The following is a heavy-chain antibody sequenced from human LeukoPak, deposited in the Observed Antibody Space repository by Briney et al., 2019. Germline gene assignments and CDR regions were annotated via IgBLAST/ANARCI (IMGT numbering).Heavy chain of an antibody. CDR3: ARRKYDSSYDAFDI. J-gene: IGHJ3*02. D-gene: IGHD3-22*01. CDR1: GYSFTYW. Sequence: GESLKISCKGSGYSFTYWIGWVRQMPGKGLEWMGIIYSGDSHTKYSPSFQGRDTISADKSISTAYLQWSSLKASDTAMYYCARRKYDSSYDAFDIWGQGTMVTVSS. CDR2: IYSGDSHT. V-gene: IGHV5-51*01.